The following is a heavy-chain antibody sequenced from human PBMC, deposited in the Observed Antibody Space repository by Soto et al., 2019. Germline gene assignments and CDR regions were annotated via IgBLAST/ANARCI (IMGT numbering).Heavy chain of an antibody. V-gene: IGHV4-59*01. J-gene: IGHJ4*02. D-gene: IGHD6-6*01. CDR2: IYYSGRT. CDR3: ARVGGVAARTFDY. Sequence: SETLSLTCTVSGGSINDFYWSWIRQPPGKGLEWIGYIYYSGRTDYNTSLKGRVTISVDTSKNQFSLKLRSVTAADTAVYYCARVGGVAARTFDYWGQGTLVTVS. CDR1: GGSINDFY.